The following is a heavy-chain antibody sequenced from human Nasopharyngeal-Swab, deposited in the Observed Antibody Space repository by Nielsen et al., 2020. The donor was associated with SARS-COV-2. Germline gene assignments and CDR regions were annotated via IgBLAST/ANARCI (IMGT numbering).Heavy chain of an antibody. CDR2: ISSSSSYI. J-gene: IGHJ4*02. D-gene: IGHD3-22*01. V-gene: IGHV3-21*01. Sequence: GESLKISCAASGFTFSSYSMNWVSQAPGKGLEWVSSISSSSSYIYYADSVKGRFTISRDNAKNSLYLQMNSLRAEDTAVYYCARDKIPSYYYDSSGPNQIDYWGQGTLVTVSS. CDR1: GFTFSSYS. CDR3: ARDKIPSYYYDSSGPNQIDY.